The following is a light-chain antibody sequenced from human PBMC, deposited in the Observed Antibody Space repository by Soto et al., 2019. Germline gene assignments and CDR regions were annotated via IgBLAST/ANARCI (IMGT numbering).Light chain of an antibody. Sequence: EIVLTQSPVTLSLSPGERATLSCRASQSVSDYLAWYQQKPGQAPRLLIYDASSRATGIPARFSGSGSGTDFTLTISSLEPEDFAVYFCQQRYNWPPWTFGQGTKVEFK. CDR3: QQRYNWPPWT. CDR2: DAS. V-gene: IGKV3-11*01. J-gene: IGKJ1*01. CDR1: QSVSDY.